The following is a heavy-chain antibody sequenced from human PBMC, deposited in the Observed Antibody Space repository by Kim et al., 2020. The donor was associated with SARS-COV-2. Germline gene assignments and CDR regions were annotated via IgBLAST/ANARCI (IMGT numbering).Heavy chain of an antibody. J-gene: IGHJ3*02. D-gene: IGHD3-22*01. CDR1: GFTFSSYA. Sequence: GGSLRLSCAASGFTFSSYAMHWVRQAPGKGLEWVAVISYDGSNKYYADSVKGRFTISRDNSKNTLYLQMNSLRAEDTAVYYCARDAYYYDSSAYHAFDIWGQGTMVTVSS. CDR3: ARDAYYYDSSAYHAFDI. CDR2: ISYDGSNK. V-gene: IGHV3-30-3*01.